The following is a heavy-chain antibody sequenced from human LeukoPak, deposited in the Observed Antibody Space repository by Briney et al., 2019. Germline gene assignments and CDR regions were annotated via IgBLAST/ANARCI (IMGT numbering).Heavy chain of an antibody. Sequence: GGSLRLSCAVSGFTFSSYSMSWVRQPPGKGLEWVSAISGSGGSTYYADSVKGRFTISRDNSKNTLYLQMNSLKAEDTAVYYCAKEVLLFGESGHDSFDIWVQGTMVTVSS. CDR1: GFTFSSYS. J-gene: IGHJ3*02. CDR3: AKEVLLFGESGHDSFDI. CDR2: ISGSGGST. D-gene: IGHD3-10*01. V-gene: IGHV3-23*01.